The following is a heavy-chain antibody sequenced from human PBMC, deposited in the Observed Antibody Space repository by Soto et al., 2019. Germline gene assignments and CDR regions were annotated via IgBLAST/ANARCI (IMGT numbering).Heavy chain of an antibody. D-gene: IGHD6-19*01. CDR1: GYTFTGYY. Sequence: ASVKVSCKASGYTFTGYYIHWVRQAPGQGLEWMGWLNPNSGVTNYAQKFQGRVTMTRDTSISTAYMELSRLRSDDTAVYYCARVVAVAGTWLDWGQGTLVTVSS. CDR2: LNPNSGVT. J-gene: IGHJ4*01. CDR3: ARVVAVAGTWLD. V-gene: IGHV1-2*02.